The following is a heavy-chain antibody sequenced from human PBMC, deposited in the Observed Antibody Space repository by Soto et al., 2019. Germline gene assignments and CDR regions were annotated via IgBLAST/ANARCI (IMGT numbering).Heavy chain of an antibody. CDR2: IYQSGTT. CDR3: ARDSSGRHDY. D-gene: IGHD3-22*01. Sequence: SETLSLTCSVSGGSVRSGSYYWTWIRQPPGKRLEWIGYIYQSGTTNYNASLKSRVTISIDTSKNQFFLKLNSVTAADTAVYYCARDSSGRHDYWGQGTLVTVSS. CDR1: GGSVRSGSYY. V-gene: IGHV4-61*01. J-gene: IGHJ4*02.